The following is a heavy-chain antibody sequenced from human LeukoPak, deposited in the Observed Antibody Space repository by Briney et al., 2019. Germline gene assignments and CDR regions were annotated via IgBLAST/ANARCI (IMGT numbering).Heavy chain of an antibody. D-gene: IGHD3-22*01. CDR2: ISSSSSTI. CDR3: ASDYYDSSGIDY. Sequence: PGGSLRLSCAASGFTFSSYSMNWVRQAPGKGLEWVSYISSSSSTIYYADAVKGRLTISRDNAKNSLYLQMNSLRAEDTAVYYCASDYYDSSGIDYWGQGTLVTVSS. V-gene: IGHV3-48*01. CDR1: GFTFSSYS. J-gene: IGHJ4*02.